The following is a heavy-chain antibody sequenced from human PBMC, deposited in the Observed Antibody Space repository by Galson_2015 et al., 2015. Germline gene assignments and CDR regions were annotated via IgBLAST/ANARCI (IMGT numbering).Heavy chain of an antibody. CDR2: IWYDGSNK. CDR1: GFTFSSYG. J-gene: IGHJ6*02. D-gene: IGHD2-2*01. Sequence: SLRLSCAASGFTFSSYGMHWVRQAPGKGLEWVAVIWYDGSNKYYADSVKGRFTISRDNSKNTLYLQMNSLRAEDTAVYYCARDTGVPAAPNCGFSPRGDYYYGMDVWGQGTPVTVSS. CDR3: ARDTGVPAAPNCGFSPRGDYYYGMDV. V-gene: IGHV3-33*01.